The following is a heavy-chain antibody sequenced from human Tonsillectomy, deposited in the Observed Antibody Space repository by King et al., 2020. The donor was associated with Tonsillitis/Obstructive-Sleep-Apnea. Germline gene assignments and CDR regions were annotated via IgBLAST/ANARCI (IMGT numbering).Heavy chain of an antibody. J-gene: IGHJ6*03. CDR1: GFTFDDYA. V-gene: IGHV3-9*01. CDR2: ISWNSGSI. CDR3: AKSAYYDFWSGYYTDRYYLDV. Sequence: VQLVESGGGLVQPGRSLRLSCAASGFTFDDYAMYWVRQAPGKGLEWVSGISWNSGSIGYADSVKGRFTISRDNAKNSLYLQMNSQRAEDTALYYCAKSAYYDFWSGYYTDRYYLDVWGKGTTVTVSS. D-gene: IGHD3-3*01.